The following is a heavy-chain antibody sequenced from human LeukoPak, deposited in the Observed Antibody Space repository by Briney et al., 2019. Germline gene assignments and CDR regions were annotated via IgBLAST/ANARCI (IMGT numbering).Heavy chain of an antibody. CDR1: GFTFSSYG. D-gene: IGHD3-22*01. V-gene: IGHV3-30*02. CDR2: IRYDGSNK. Sequence: HSGGSLRLSCAASGFTFSSYGMHWVRQAPGKGLEWVAFIRYDGSNKYYADSVKGRFTISRDNSKNTLYLQMNSLRAEDTAVYYCAKSRVYYYDSSGLTHWGQGTLVTVSS. CDR3: AKSRVYYYDSSGLTH. J-gene: IGHJ4*02.